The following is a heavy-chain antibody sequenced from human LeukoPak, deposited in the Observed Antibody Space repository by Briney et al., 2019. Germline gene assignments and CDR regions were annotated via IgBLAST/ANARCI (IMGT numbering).Heavy chain of an antibody. J-gene: IGHJ4*02. Sequence: ASVKVSCKASGYTFTSYGISWVRQAPGQGLEWMGWISAYNGNTNYAQKLQGRVTMTTDTSTSTAYMELRSLRSDDTAVYYCARLIRPYGSGSQHPDYWGQGTLVTVSS. CDR2: ISAYNGNT. D-gene: IGHD3-10*01. CDR1: GYTFTSYG. CDR3: ARLIRPYGSGSQHPDY. V-gene: IGHV1-18*01.